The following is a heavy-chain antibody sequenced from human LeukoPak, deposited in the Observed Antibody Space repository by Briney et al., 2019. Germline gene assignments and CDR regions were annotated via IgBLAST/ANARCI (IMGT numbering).Heavy chain of an antibody. Sequence: KPSETLSLTCTVSGGSISSSSYYWGWIRQPPGKRLEWIGSIYYSGSTYYNPSLKSRVTISVDTSKNQFSLKLSSVTAADTAVYYCARHCTNGVCYTDFDYWGQGTLVTVSS. D-gene: IGHD2-8*01. J-gene: IGHJ4*02. V-gene: IGHV4-39*01. CDR2: IYYSGST. CDR1: GGSISSSSYY. CDR3: ARHCTNGVCYTDFDY.